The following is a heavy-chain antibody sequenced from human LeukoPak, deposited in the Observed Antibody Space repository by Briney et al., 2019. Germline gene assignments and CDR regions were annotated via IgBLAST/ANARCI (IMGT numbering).Heavy chain of an antibody. Sequence: GGSLRLSCAASGFTFSSYAMSWVRQAPGKGLEWVSAISGSGGSTYYADSVKGRFTFSRDNAKNSLFLQMSSLRVEDTALYYCARDRRWSYDFWGRGTLVTVSS. CDR2: ISGSGGST. V-gene: IGHV3-23*01. D-gene: IGHD3-10*01. J-gene: IGHJ4*02. CDR3: ARDRRWSYDF. CDR1: GFTFSSYA.